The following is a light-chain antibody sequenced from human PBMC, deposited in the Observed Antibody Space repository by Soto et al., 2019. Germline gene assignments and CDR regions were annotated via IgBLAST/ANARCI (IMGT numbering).Light chain of an antibody. V-gene: IGKV1-5*01. CDR2: DAT. CDR1: QTIDSW. J-gene: IGKJ5*01. Sequence: DIQMTQSPSILSASVGDSVTITCRASQTIDSWVAWYQQKPGKAPKLLVYDATSLESGVSSRFSGSGYGTDFTLSINNLQPDDFATYYCQQYNRLITLGQGTRLEIK. CDR3: QQYNRLIT.